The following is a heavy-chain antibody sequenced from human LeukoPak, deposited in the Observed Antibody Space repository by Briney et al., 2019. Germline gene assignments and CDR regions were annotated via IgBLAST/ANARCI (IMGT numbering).Heavy chain of an antibody. V-gene: IGHV4-59*01. J-gene: IGHJ4*02. Sequence: SETLSLTCTVSGGSISSYYWSWIRQPPGKGLEWIGYIYYSGSTNYNPSLKSRVTISVDTSKNQFSLKLSSVTAADTAVYYCARERDTAMFDYWGQGTLVTVPS. CDR3: ARERDTAMFDY. CDR1: GGSISSYY. D-gene: IGHD5-18*01. CDR2: IYYSGST.